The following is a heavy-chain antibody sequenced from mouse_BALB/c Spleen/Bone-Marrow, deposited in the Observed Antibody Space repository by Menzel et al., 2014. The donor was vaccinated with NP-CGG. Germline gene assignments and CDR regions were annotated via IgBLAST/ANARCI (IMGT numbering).Heavy chain of an antibody. V-gene: IGHV6-6*02. J-gene: IGHJ3*01. CDR1: GFPFSNYW. Sequence: EVKLVESGGGLVQPGGSTKLSCVASGFPFSNYWMNWVRQSPEKGLEWVAEIRLKSNNYATHYAESVKGRFTLSRGDSKSSVYLQMNDLRAEDTGIYYCTSGNPFAYWGQGTLVTVSA. CDR2: IRLKSNNYAT. D-gene: IGHD2-1*01. CDR3: TSGNPFAY.